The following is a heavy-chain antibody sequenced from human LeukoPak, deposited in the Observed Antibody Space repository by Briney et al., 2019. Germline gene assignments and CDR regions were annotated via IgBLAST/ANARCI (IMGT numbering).Heavy chain of an antibody. CDR1: GFTFSNAW. D-gene: IGHD1-26*01. Sequence: GGSLRLSCAASGFTFSNAWMSWVRQAPGKGLLWVSRINTDGRDTIYADSVKGRFTISRDNAKNTLYLQMNSLRVEDTAVYYCARDQSIAGPSTADYWGQGTLVTVSS. J-gene: IGHJ4*02. V-gene: IGHV3-74*01. CDR2: INTDGRDT. CDR3: ARDQSIAGPSTADY.